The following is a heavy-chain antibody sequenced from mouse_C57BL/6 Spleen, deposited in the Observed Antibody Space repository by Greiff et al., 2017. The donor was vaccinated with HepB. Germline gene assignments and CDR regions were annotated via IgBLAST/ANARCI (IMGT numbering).Heavy chain of an antibody. J-gene: IGHJ4*01. V-gene: IGHV1-64*01. CDR1: GYTFTSYW. Sequence: QVQLQQPGAELVKPGASVKLSCKASGYTFTSYWMHWVKQRPGQGLEWIGMIHPNSGSTNYNEKFKSKATLTVDKSSSTAYMQLSSLTSEDSAVYYYAPHYYGSSYHYYAMDYWGQGTSVTVSS. CDR2: IHPNSGST. D-gene: IGHD1-1*01. CDR3: APHYYGSSYHYYAMDY.